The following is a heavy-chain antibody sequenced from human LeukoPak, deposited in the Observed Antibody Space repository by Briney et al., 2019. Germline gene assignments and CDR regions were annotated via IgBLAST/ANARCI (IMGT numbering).Heavy chain of an antibody. Sequence: GGSLRLSCAASGFTVSSNYMSWVRQAPGKGLEWVSVIYSGGSTYYADSVKGRFTISRGNSKNTLYLQMNSLRAEDTAVYYCARDPGDSSGSYYYGMDVWGQGTTVTVSS. CDR1: GFTVSSNY. CDR2: IYSGGST. J-gene: IGHJ6*02. V-gene: IGHV3-53*01. D-gene: IGHD3-22*01. CDR3: ARDPGDSSGSYYYGMDV.